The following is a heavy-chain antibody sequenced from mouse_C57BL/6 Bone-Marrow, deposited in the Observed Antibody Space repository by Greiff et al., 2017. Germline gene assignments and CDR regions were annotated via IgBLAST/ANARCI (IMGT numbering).Heavy chain of an antibody. CDR2: IYPGSGST. Sequence: QVQLQQPGAELVKPGASVKMSCKASGYTFTSYWITWVKQRPGQGLEWIGDIYPGSGSTNYNEKFKSKATLTVDTSSSTAYMQLSSLTSEDSAVYYCARRDGSSYNFDYWGQGTTLTVSS. CDR1: GYTFTSYW. CDR3: ARRDGSSYNFDY. V-gene: IGHV1-55*01. J-gene: IGHJ2*01. D-gene: IGHD1-1*01.